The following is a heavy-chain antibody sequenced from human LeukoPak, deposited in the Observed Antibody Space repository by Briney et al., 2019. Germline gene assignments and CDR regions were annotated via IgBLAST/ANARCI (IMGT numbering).Heavy chain of an antibody. CDR1: GFTFSAYT. J-gene: IGHJ4*02. V-gene: IGHV3-21*01. Sequence: PGGSLRLSCAASGFTFSAYTMNWVRQSPGKGLDWFSPVSPSAAYTYYAGSVKGRSTISRDNAKNSLYLEVNSLRAEDTAVYYCVRDALGESGAGGYWGQGTLVTVSS. D-gene: IGHD3-10*01. CDR3: VRDALGESGAGGY. CDR2: VSPSAAYT.